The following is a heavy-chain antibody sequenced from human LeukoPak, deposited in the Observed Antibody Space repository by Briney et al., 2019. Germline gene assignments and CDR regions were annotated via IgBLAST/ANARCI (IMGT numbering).Heavy chain of an antibody. CDR2: ISYDGSNK. CDR1: GFTFRSHG. V-gene: IGHV3-30*18. CDR3: AKPSYYDFWSGKKYYFDY. Sequence: WKSLRLSCAASGFTFRSHGMPWVRQAPGQGLEWGAVISYDGSNKYYADSVKGRFTIARDNSKNTLYLQMNSLRAEDTAVYYCAKPSYYDFWSGKKYYFDYWGQGTLVTVSS. D-gene: IGHD3-3*01. J-gene: IGHJ4*02.